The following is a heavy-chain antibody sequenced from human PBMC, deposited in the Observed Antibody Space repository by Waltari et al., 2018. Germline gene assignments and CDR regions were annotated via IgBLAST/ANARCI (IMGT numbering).Heavy chain of an antibody. D-gene: IGHD3-3*01. Sequence: QVQLVESGGGVVQPGGSLRLSCAASGFTFSSYGMHWVRQAPGKGLEWVAFIRYDGSNKYYADSVKGRFTISRDNSKNTLYLQMNSLRAEDTAVYYCANLGGFWSGYYHLWGQGTLVTVSS. CDR1: GFTFSSYG. CDR3: ANLGGFWSGYYHL. J-gene: IGHJ4*02. CDR2: IRYDGSNK. V-gene: IGHV3-30*02.